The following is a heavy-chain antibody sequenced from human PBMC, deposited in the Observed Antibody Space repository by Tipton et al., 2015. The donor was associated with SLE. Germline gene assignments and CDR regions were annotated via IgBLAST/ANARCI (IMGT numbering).Heavy chain of an antibody. V-gene: IGHV3-11*03. CDR3: ASYGDYSGYDGRDY. D-gene: IGHD5-12*01. CDR1: GFTVSSNY. Sequence: SLRLSCAASGFTVSSNYMSWIRQAPGKGLEWVSYISSNSSYTNYADSVKGRFTISRDNAKNSVYLQMNSLRAEDTAVYYCASYGDYSGYDGRDYWGQGTLVTVSS. CDR2: ISSNSSYT. J-gene: IGHJ4*02.